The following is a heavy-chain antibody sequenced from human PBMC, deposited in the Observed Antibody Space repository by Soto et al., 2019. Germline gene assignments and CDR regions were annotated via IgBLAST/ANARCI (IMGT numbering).Heavy chain of an antibody. Sequence: EVQLVESGGGLVQPGRSLRLSCAASGFTFDDYAMHWVRQAPGKGLEWVSGISWNSGSIGYADSVKGRFTISRDNAKNSLYLQMNSLRAEETALYYCAKDKEYYYGSGSYLDYWGQGTLVTVSS. V-gene: IGHV3-9*01. D-gene: IGHD3-10*01. J-gene: IGHJ4*02. CDR2: ISWNSGSI. CDR1: GFTFDDYA. CDR3: AKDKEYYYGSGSYLDY.